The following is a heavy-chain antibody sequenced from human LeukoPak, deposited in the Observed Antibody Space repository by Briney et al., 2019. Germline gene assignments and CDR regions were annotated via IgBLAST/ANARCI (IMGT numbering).Heavy chain of an antibody. CDR2: INHSGST. D-gene: IGHD3-22*01. Sequence: SKTLSLTCAVYGGSFSGYYWSWIRQPPGKGLEWIGEINHSGSTNYNPSLKSRVTISVDASKNQFSLKLSSVTAADTAVYYCARARAHLKYYYDSSGYYYFDYWGQGTLVTVSS. CDR3: ARARAHLKYYYDSSGYYYFDY. V-gene: IGHV4-34*01. J-gene: IGHJ4*02. CDR1: GGSFSGYY.